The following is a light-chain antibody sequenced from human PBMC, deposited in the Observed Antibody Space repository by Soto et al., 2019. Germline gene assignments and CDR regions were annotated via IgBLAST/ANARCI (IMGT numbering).Light chain of an antibody. CDR1: SSDVGGCNF. J-gene: IGLJ1*01. V-gene: IGLV2-8*01. CDR2: EVT. Sequence: QSALTQPPSASGSPGQSVTISCTGTSSDVGGCNFVSWYQQHPGKAPKLLIYEVTKRPSGVPDRFSGSKSGNTASLAVSGLQAEDEADYYCSSYAGNNNRYVFGTGTKVTVL. CDR3: SSYAGNNNRYV.